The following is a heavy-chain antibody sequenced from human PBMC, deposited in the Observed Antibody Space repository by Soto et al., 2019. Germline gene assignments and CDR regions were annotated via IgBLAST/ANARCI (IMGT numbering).Heavy chain of an antibody. D-gene: IGHD3-3*01. CDR1: GYSFTSYW. J-gene: IGHJ6*02. CDR3: ASSIGTYYDFWSGYQTPYYYYYGMDV. CDR2: IYPGDSDT. Sequence: GESLKISCKGSGYSFTSYWIGWVRQMPGKGLEWMGIIYPGDSDTRYSPSFQGQVTISADKSISTAYLQWSSLKASDTAMYYCASSIGTYYDFWSGYQTPYYYYYGMDVWGQGTTVTVSS. V-gene: IGHV5-51*01.